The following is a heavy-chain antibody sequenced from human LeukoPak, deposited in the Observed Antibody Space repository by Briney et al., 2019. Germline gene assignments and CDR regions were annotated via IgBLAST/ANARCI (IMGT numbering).Heavy chain of an antibody. Sequence: PGGSQRLSCAASGFTFSNYNINWVRQAPGKGLEWVSSISSSSSYIYYADSVKGRFTISRDNAKNSLYLQMNSLRAEDTAVYYCARVSSSVSKPLDYWGQGTLVTVSS. V-gene: IGHV3-21*01. CDR3: ARVSSSVSKPLDY. CDR1: GFTFSNYN. CDR2: ISSSSSYI. J-gene: IGHJ4*02.